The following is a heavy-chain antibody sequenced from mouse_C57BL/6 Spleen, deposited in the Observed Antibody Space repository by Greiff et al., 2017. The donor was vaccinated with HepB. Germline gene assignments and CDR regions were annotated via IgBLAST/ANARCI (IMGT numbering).Heavy chain of an antibody. CDR3: ARSVVTTGFAY. J-gene: IGHJ3*01. V-gene: IGHV1-54*01. D-gene: IGHD2-2*01. Sequence: QVHVKQSGAELVRPGTSVKVSCKASGYAFTNYLVEWVKQRPGQGLEWIGVINPGSGGTNYNEKFKGKATLTADKSSSTAYMQLSSLTSEDSAVYFCARSVVTTGFAYWGQGTLVTVSA. CDR1: GYAFTNYL. CDR2: INPGSGGT.